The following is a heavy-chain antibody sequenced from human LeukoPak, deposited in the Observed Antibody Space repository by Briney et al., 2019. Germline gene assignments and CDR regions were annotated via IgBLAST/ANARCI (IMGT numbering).Heavy chain of an antibody. Sequence: GGSLRLSCAASGFTFDEYTMHWVRKAPGKGLELVSLISWDGGSTYYADSVKGRFTISRDNSKNSLYLQMNSLRTEDTALYYCAKGREQWLVMSGFDYWGQGTLVTVSS. CDR2: ISWDGGST. CDR3: AKGREQWLVMSGFDY. CDR1: GFTFDEYT. D-gene: IGHD6-19*01. V-gene: IGHV3-43*01. J-gene: IGHJ4*02.